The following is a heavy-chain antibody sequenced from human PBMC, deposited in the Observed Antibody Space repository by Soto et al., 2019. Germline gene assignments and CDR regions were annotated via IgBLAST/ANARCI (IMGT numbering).Heavy chain of an antibody. J-gene: IGHJ5*02. V-gene: IGHV3-21*01. CDR1: GFTFSSYS. D-gene: IGHD3-3*01. Sequence: LRLSCAASGFTFSSYSMNWVRQAPGKGLEWVSSISSSSSYIYYADSVKGRFTISRDNAKNSLYLQMNSLRAEDTAVYYCARAPQRDDFWSGYYLYNWFDPWGQGTLVTVSS. CDR3: ARAPQRDDFWSGYYLYNWFDP. CDR2: ISSSSSYI.